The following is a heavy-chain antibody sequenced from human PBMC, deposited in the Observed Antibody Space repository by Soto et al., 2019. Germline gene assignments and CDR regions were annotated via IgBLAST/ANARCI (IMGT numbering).Heavy chain of an antibody. Sequence: GGSLRLSXAASGFTFSSYAMHWVRQAPGKGLEWVAVISYDGSNKYYADSVKGRFTISRDNSKNTLYLQMNSLRAEDTAVYYCARGTITIFGVVRYYGMDVWGQGTTVTVSS. V-gene: IGHV3-30-3*01. CDR2: ISYDGSNK. CDR3: ARGTITIFGVVRYYGMDV. J-gene: IGHJ6*02. CDR1: GFTFSSYA. D-gene: IGHD3-3*01.